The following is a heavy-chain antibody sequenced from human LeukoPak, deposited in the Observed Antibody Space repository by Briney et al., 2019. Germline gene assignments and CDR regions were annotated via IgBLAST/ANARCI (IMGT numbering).Heavy chain of an antibody. CDR3: ARDSSGYYAAPFDY. Sequence: GGSLRLSCAASGFTFSSYAMSWVRQAPGKGLEWVSAISGSGGSTYYADSVKGRLTISRDNSKNTLYLQMNSLRAEDTAVYYCARDSSGYYAAPFDYWGQGTLVTVSS. V-gene: IGHV3-23*01. J-gene: IGHJ4*02. CDR2: ISGSGGST. CDR1: GFTFSSYA. D-gene: IGHD3-22*01.